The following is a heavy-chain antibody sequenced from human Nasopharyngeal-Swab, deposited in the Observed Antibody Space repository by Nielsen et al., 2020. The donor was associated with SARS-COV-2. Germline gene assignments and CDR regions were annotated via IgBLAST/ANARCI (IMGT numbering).Heavy chain of an antibody. V-gene: IGHV4-59*12. CDR3: AREIGVAGPTFDY. D-gene: IGHD6-13*01. CDR1: GGSISSYY. Sequence: SETLSLTCTVSGGSISSYYWSWIRQPPGKGLEWIGYIYYSGSTNYNPSLKSRVTISVDTSKNQFSLKLSSVTAADTAVYYCAREIGVAGPTFDYWGQGTLVTVSS. J-gene: IGHJ4*02. CDR2: IYYSGST.